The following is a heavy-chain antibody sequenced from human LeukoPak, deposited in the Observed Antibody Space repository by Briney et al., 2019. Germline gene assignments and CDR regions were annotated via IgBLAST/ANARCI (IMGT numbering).Heavy chain of an antibody. CDR2: ISSSSSYI. CDR3: ARGEWSSSPFDY. D-gene: IGHD6-6*01. V-gene: IGHV3-21*01. J-gene: IGHJ4*02. Sequence: PGGSLRLSCAASGFTFSSYGRNWVRQAPGKGLEWVSFISSSSSYIYYADSVRGRFTISRDNAKNSLYLQMNSLRAEDTAVYYCARGEWSSSPFDYWGQGTLVTVSS. CDR1: GFTFSSYG.